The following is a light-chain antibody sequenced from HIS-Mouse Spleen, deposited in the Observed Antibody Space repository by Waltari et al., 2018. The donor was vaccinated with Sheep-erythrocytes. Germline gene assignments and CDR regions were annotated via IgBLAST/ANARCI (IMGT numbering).Light chain of an antibody. CDR2: QDS. CDR1: KLGDKY. J-gene: IGLJ2*01. CDR3: QAWDSSTAV. Sequence: SYELTQPPSVSVSPGQTASITCSGDKLGDKYACWYQQKPGQSPVLGIYQDSKRPSGIPERLSGSNSGNTATLTIRGTQAMDEADYYCQAWDSSTAVFGGGTKLTVL. V-gene: IGLV3-1*01.